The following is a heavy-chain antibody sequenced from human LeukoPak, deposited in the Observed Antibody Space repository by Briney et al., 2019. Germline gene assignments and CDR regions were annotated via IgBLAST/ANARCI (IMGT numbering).Heavy chain of an antibody. J-gene: IGHJ4*02. CDR2: INPSGGST. D-gene: IGHD3-10*01. Sequence: ASVKVSCKASGYTFTSYYMHWVRQAPGQGLEWMAVINPSGGSTSYAQKFQGRVTMTRDTSTSTVYMELSSLRSEDTAVYYCARAMIRDYYFDYWGQGTLVTVSS. CDR3: ARAMIRDYYFDY. CDR1: GYTFTSYY. V-gene: IGHV1-46*01.